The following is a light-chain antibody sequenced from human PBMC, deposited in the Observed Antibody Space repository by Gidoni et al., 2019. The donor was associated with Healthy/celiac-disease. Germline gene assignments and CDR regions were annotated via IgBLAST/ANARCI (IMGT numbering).Light chain of an antibody. CDR3: QQYYSTRT. J-gene: IGKJ1*01. CDR1: QSVLYSSNNKNY. CDR2: WAS. V-gene: IGKV4-1*01. Sequence: DIVMTPSPDSLAVSLGERATINCKSSQSVLYSSNNKNYLAWYQQKPGQPHKLLIYWASTRESGVPDRFSGSGSGTDFTLTISSLQAEDVAVYYCQQYYSTRTFGQGTKVEIK.